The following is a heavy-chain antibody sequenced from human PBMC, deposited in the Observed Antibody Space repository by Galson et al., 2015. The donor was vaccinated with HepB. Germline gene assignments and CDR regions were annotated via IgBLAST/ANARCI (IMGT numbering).Heavy chain of an antibody. Sequence: LRLSCAASGFTFSSYGIHWVRQAPGKGLEWVSVIWYHGRDQYDADSVTGRFTVSRDQSKNTVYLQMNSLRAEDTGLYFCARDGDTSGHYGIFDYWGQGALVTVSS. J-gene: IGHJ4*02. CDR1: GFTFSSYG. V-gene: IGHV3-33*01. D-gene: IGHD3-22*01. CDR2: IWYHGRDQ. CDR3: ARDGDTSGHYGIFDY.